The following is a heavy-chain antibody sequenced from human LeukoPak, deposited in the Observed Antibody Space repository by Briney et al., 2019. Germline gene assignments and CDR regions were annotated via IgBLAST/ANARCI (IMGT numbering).Heavy chain of an antibody. CDR2: ISSSSSYV. Sequence: GGSLRLSCAASGFTFSSYSMNWVRQAPGKGLEWVSSISSSSSYVCYADSVKGRFTISRDNAKNSLYLQMNSLRAGDTAVYYCARGDDYFDYWGQGTLVTASS. CDR1: GFTFSSYS. CDR3: ARGDDYFDY. V-gene: IGHV3-21*01. J-gene: IGHJ4*02.